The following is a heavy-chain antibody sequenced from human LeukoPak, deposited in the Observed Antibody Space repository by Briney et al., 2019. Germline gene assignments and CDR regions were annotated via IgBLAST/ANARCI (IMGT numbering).Heavy chain of an antibody. J-gene: IGHJ3*02. CDR3: ARGLTGYYGGAFDI. CDR1: GYTFTGYY. D-gene: IGHD3-9*01. CDR2: MNPNSGNT. V-gene: IGHV1-8*02. Sequence: ASVKVSCKASGYTFTGYYMHWVRQAPGQGLEWMGWMNPNSGNTGYAQKFQGRVTMTRNTSISTAYMELSSLRSEDTAVYYCARGLTGYYGGAFDIWGQGTMVTVSS.